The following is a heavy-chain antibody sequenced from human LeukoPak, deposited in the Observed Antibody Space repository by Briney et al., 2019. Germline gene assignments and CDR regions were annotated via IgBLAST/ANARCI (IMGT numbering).Heavy chain of an antibody. V-gene: IGHV4-34*01. Sequence: PSETLSLTCAVYGGSFSGYYWSWIRQPPGKGLEWIGEINHSGSTNYNPSLKSRVTISVDTSKNQFSLKLSSVTAADTAVYYCARVSLYYYADYWGQGTLVTVSS. CDR3: ARVSLYYYADY. D-gene: IGHD3-10*01. J-gene: IGHJ4*02. CDR1: GGSFSGYY. CDR2: INHSGST.